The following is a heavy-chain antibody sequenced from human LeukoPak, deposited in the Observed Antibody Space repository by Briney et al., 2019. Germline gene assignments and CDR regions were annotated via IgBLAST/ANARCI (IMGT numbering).Heavy chain of an antibody. V-gene: IGHV1-18*01. D-gene: IGHD2-2*01. CDR3: ARVPAATLYYYYYYMDV. Sequence: APVKVSCKASCYTLSSYGISWGRQAPGQGAEWMGWVSAYNGNTNYAQKLQGRVTMTTDTSTSTAYMELRSLRSDDTAVYYCARVPAATLYYYYYYMDVWGKGTTVTVSS. CDR1: CYTLSSYG. J-gene: IGHJ6*03. CDR2: VSAYNGNT.